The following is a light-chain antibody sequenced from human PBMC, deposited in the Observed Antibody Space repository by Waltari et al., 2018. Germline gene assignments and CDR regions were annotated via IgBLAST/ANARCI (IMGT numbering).Light chain of an antibody. V-gene: IGKV3-20*01. J-gene: IGKJ1*01. Sequence: EIVLTQSPGTLSVSPGERATLSCRASQSGSSSYLAWYQQKPGQAPRLLIYGASSRATGIPDRFSGSGSGTAFTLTISRLEPEDFAVYYCQQYGDSPWTFGQGTKVEIK. CDR3: QQYGDSPWT. CDR1: QSGSSSY. CDR2: GAS.